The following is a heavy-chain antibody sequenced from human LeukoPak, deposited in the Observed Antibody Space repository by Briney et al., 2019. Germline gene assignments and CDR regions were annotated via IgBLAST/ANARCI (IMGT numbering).Heavy chain of an antibody. J-gene: IGHJ4*02. Sequence: GRSVRLSCAASGFTFSSYAMHWVRQAPGKGLEYVSAISSNGGSTYYANSVKGRFTISRDNSKNTLYLQMGSLRAEDMAVYYCARVNYDFWSGYYTGFFDYWGQGTLVTVSS. CDR1: GFTFSSYA. V-gene: IGHV3-64*01. CDR3: ARVNYDFWSGYYTGFFDY. D-gene: IGHD3-3*01. CDR2: ISSNGGST.